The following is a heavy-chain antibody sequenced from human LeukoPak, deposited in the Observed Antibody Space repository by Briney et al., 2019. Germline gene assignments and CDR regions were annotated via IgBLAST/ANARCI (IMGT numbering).Heavy chain of an antibody. CDR3: ARALVAKVEDYYYYYMDV. CDR2: IIPIFGTA. CDR1: GGTFSSYA. J-gene: IGHJ6*03. D-gene: IGHD5-12*01. Sequence: ASVKVSCKASGGTFSSYAISWVRQAPGQGLEWMGGIIPIFGTANYAQKFQGRVTITADKSTSTAYMELSSLRSEDTAVYYCARALVAKVEDYYYYYMDVWGKGTTVTVSS. V-gene: IGHV1-69*06.